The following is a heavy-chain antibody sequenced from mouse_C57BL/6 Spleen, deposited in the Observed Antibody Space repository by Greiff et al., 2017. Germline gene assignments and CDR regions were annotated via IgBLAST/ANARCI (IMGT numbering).Heavy chain of an antibody. J-gene: IGHJ4*01. CDR1: GFTFSDYY. D-gene: IGHD2-12*01. V-gene: IGHV5-16*01. CDR3: ARGGYRGAMDY. Sequence: EVHLVESEGGLVQPGSSMKLSCTASGFTFSDYYMAWVRQVPEKGLEWVANINYDGSSTYYLDSLKSRFIISRDNAKNILYLQMSSLKSEDTATYYCARGGYRGAMDYWGQGTTLTVSS. CDR2: INYDGSST.